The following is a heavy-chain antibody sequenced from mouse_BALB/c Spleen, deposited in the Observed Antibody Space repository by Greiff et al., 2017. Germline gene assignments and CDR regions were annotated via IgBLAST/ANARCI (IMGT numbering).Heavy chain of an antibody. J-gene: IGHJ2*01. CDR2: IWRGGST. V-gene: IGHV2-5-1*01. Sequence: QVQLQQSGPSLVQPSQSLSITCTVSGFSLTSYGVHWVRQSPGKGLEWLGVIWRGGSTDYNAAFMSRLSITKDNSKSQVFFKMNSLQADDTAIYYCARKKRVTTEDYFDYWGQGTTLTVSS. CDR3: ARKKRVTTEDYFDY. D-gene: IGHD1-1*01. CDR1: GFSLTSYG.